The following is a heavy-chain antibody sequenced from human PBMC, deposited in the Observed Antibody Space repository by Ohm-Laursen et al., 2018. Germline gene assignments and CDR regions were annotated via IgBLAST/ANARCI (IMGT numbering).Heavy chain of an antibody. V-gene: IGHV3-30*03. J-gene: IGHJ6*02. CDR1: GFTFSGYA. D-gene: IGHD2-15*01. CDR3: ARDMVVVAATGERYYYYGMDV. Sequence: SLRLSCSAPGFTFSGYAMSWVRQAPGKGLEWVAVISYDGSNKYYADSVKGRFTISRDNSKNTLYLQMNSLRAEDTAVYYCARDMVVVAATGERYYYYGMDVWGQGTTVTVSS. CDR2: ISYDGSNK.